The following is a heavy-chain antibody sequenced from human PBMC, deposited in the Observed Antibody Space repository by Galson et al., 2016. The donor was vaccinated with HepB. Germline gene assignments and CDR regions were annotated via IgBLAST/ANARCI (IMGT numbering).Heavy chain of an antibody. Sequence: TLSLTCTVSGGTISSGGYYWSWIRQHPGKGLEWIGYIYDSGSTYYNPSLKSRVTISVNTSKIHFSLKLSSVTAADTAVYYCAKTFVGGDAFDIWGQGTMVTVSS. CDR2: IYDSGST. D-gene: IGHD3-10*01. CDR1: GGTISSGGYY. CDR3: AKTFVGGDAFDI. J-gene: IGHJ3*02. V-gene: IGHV4-31*03.